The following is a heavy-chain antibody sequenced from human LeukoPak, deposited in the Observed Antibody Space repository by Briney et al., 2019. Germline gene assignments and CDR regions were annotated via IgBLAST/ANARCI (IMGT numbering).Heavy chain of an antibody. Sequence: ASVKVSCKASGYTSTSYAMHWVRQAPGQRLEWMGWINAGNGNTKYSQKFQGRVTITRDTSASTAYMELSSLRSEDTAVYYCASWGRDRYWFDPWGQGTLVTVSS. CDR1: GYTSTSYA. CDR3: ASWGRDRYWFDP. V-gene: IGHV1-3*01. D-gene: IGHD3-16*01. J-gene: IGHJ5*02. CDR2: INAGNGNT.